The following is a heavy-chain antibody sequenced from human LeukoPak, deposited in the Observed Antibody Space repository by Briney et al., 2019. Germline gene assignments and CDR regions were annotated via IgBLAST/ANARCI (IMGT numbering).Heavy chain of an antibody. CDR3: ARAGGYGGYYYYMDV. J-gene: IGHJ6*03. Sequence: ASVKVSCKASGYTFTGYYMHWVRQAPGQGLEWMGWINPNSGGTNYAQKFQGRVTMTRDTSISTAYMELSRLRSDDTAVYYCARAGGYGGYYYYMDVWGKGTTVTVSS. CDR1: GYTFTGYY. CDR2: INPNSGGT. D-gene: IGHD5-12*01. V-gene: IGHV1-2*02.